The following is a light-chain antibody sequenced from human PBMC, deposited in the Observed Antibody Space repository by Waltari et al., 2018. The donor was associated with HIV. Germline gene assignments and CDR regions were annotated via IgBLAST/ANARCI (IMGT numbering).Light chain of an antibody. CDR1: SSNIGSNY. J-gene: IGLJ3*02. CDR2: RNN. Sequence: SVLTQPPSASGTPGQSVTISCSGSSSNIGSNYVYWYQQLPGTAPKLLIYRNNERTSGVPDRCSGFKSGTSASLAISGLRSEDEADYYCAAWDDNLSGWVFGGGSKLTIL. V-gene: IGLV1-47*01. CDR3: AAWDDNLSGWV.